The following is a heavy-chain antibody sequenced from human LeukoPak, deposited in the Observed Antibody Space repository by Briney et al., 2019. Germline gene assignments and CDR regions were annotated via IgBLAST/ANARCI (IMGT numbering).Heavy chain of an antibody. CDR1: GFTFSEYS. CDR2: IIKSGSHI. CDR3: AREGENWAYFDY. D-gene: IGHD7-27*01. V-gene: IGHV3-21*01. J-gene: IGHJ4*02. Sequence: GGSLRLSCAASGFTFSEYSMNWLRQAPGKGLEWVSAIIKSGSHIYYADSVKGRFTISRDNANSALYLQMNSLRAEDTAVYYCAREGENWAYFDYWGQGTLVTVSS.